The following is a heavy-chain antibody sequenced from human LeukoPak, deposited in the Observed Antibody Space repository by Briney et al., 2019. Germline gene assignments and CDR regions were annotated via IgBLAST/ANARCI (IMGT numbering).Heavy chain of an antibody. CDR3: AREVRYYYDSSGYYGIDY. J-gene: IGHJ4*02. CDR2: ISSSGSTI. D-gene: IGHD3-22*01. CDR1: GFTFSDYY. V-gene: IGHV3-11*01. Sequence: GGSLRLSCAASGFTFSDYYMSWIRQAPGKGLGWVSYISSSGSTIYYADSVKGRFTISRDNAKNSLYLQMNSLRAEDTAVYYCAREVRYYYDSSGYYGIDYWGQGTLVTVSS.